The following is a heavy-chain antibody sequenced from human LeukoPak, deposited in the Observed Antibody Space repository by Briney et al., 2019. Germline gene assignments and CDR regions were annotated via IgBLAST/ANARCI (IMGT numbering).Heavy chain of an antibody. CDR2: ITGIGDGR. J-gene: IGHJ6*03. CDR1: GFTFSTYA. CDR3: AKGSKLVVITRDHYMAV. Sequence: GGSLRLSCAASGFTFSTYAMTWGRQAPGKGLELVSSITGIGDGRSSADSVTGRFAISRDNYKSTMYLQMTSLRAGDTAVYYCAKGSKLVVITRDHYMAVWGKGTTVTISS. D-gene: IGHD3-22*01. V-gene: IGHV3-23*01.